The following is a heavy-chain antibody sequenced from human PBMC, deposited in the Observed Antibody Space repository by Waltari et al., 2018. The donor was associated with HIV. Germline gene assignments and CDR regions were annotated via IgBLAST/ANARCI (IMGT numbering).Heavy chain of an antibody. Sequence: EVQLVASGGGLIQPGGSLGLACAASEFTLSSNHMTWVRQAPGKGVGWVSIIYSGGSTYYADSVKGRFTISRDNSKNTLYLQMKRLRAEDTAVYYCARVAPDGVGATGPFENWGQGTLVTVSS. J-gene: IGHJ4*02. CDR3: ARVAPDGVGATGPFEN. D-gene: IGHD1-26*01. CDR2: IYSGGST. CDR1: EFTLSSNH. V-gene: IGHV3-53*01.